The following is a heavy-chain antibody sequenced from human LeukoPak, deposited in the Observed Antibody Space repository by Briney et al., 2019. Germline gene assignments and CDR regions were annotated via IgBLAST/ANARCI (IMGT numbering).Heavy chain of an antibody. V-gene: IGHV1-24*01. CDR1: GCTLTELS. J-gene: IGHJ5*02. D-gene: IGHD2-15*01. Sequence: ASVKVSCKVSGCTLTELSMHWVRQAPGKGLEWMGGFDPEDGETIYAQKFQGRVTMTEDTSTDTAYMELSSLRSEDTAVYYCATQEGYCSGGSCYRNNWFDPWGQGTLVTVSS. CDR3: ATQEGYCSGGSCYRNNWFDP. CDR2: FDPEDGET.